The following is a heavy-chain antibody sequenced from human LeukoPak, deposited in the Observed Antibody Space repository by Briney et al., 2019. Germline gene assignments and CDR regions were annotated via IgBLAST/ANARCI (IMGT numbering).Heavy chain of an antibody. CDR2: IDWDDDR. J-gene: IGHJ3*02. CDR3: ARILRGCLDAFDI. Sequence: SAPALANPTWTRTLTYTFSGYSLTTSATCGSRVRQPPCKSPEWLARIDWDDDRYYSTSLKTQHHISKDTSKNQVVLTMARMDPVDTVTYYCARILRGCLDAFDIWGQGTMVTVSS. CDR1: GYSLTTSATC. V-gene: IGHV2-70*11. D-gene: IGHD2-15*01.